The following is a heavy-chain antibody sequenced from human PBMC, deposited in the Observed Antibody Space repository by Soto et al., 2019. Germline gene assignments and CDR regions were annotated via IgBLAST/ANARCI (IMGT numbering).Heavy chain of an antibody. CDR2: ISYDGSNK. Sequence: GSLRLSCAASGLTFSSYAMHWVRQAPGKGLEWVAVISYDGSNKYYADSVKGRFTISRDNSKNTLYLQMNSLRAEDTSVYYCARRITIFGVVITVAYGMDVWGQGTTVTVSS. J-gene: IGHJ6*02. D-gene: IGHD3-3*01. CDR1: GLTFSSYA. V-gene: IGHV3-30-3*01. CDR3: ARRITIFGVVITVAYGMDV.